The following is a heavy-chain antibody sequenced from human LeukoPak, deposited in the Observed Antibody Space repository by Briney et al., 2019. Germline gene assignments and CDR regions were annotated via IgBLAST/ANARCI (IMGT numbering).Heavy chain of an antibody. CDR2: INPNSGGT. CDR3: AGWWDSGSYREDY. Sequence: ASVKVSCKASGSTFTGSNMHCVRDAPEQGLEWEGGINPNSGGTNCAQKFQGRVTMTRDTSTSTVYMELSSLRSEDTAVYYCAGWWDSGSYREDYWGQGTLVTVSS. CDR1: GSTFTGSN. D-gene: IGHD1-26*01. J-gene: IGHJ4*02. V-gene: IGHV1-2*02.